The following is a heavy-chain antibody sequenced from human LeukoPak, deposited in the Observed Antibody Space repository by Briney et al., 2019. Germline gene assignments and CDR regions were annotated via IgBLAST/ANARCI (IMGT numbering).Heavy chain of an antibody. D-gene: IGHD3-3*01. CDR1: GFTFSSYT. V-gene: IGHV3-21*04. J-gene: IGHJ4*02. Sequence: KTGGSLRLSCAASGFTFSSYTMNWVRLAPGKGLEWVSSISSSSSYIYYADSMKGRFTISRDNSKNTLYLQMNSLRAEDTAVYYCAKDRGFYDFWSGYSEEFDYWGQGTLVTVSS. CDR2: ISSSSSYI. CDR3: AKDRGFYDFWSGYSEEFDY.